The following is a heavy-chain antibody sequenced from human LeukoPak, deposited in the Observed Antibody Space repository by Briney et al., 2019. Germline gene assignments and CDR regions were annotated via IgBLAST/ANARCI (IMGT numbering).Heavy chain of an antibody. J-gene: IGHJ4*02. V-gene: IGHV3-23*01. Sequence: SGGSLRLSCAASGFTFSSYAMSWVRQAPGKGLEWVSAISGSGGSTYYADSVKGRFTISRDNSKNTLYLQMNSLRAEDTAVYYCAKEETRSTVTTYCDYWGQGTLVTVSS. CDR1: GFTFSSYA. CDR3: AKEETRSTVTTYCDY. D-gene: IGHD4-17*01. CDR2: ISGSGGST.